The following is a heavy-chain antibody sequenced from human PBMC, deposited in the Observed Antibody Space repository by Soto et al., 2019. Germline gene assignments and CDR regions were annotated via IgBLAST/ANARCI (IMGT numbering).Heavy chain of an antibody. CDR1: GGSISSSSYY. D-gene: IGHD3-22*01. Sequence: QLQLQESGPGLVKPSETLSLTCTVSGGSISSSSYYWGWIRQPPGKGLEWIGSIYYSGSTYYNPSLKGRVTISVDTSKNQFYMKLSSVTAADTAVYYCARQSGKSSGYYPYYDYGMDVWGQGTTVTVSS. CDR2: IYYSGST. J-gene: IGHJ6*02. CDR3: ARQSGKSSGYYPYYDYGMDV. V-gene: IGHV4-39*01.